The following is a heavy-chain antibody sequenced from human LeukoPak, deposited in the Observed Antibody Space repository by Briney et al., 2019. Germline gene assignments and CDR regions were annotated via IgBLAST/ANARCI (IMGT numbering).Heavy chain of an antibody. Sequence: GGSLRLSCAASGLTVSSNYMSWVRQAPGKGLEGVSVIYSGGSTYYADSVKGRFTISRDSSKNTLYLQMNNLRAEDTAVYYCARGSQDSGSYYLGYWGQGTLVTVSS. J-gene: IGHJ4*02. V-gene: IGHV3-53*01. D-gene: IGHD3-10*01. CDR3: ARGSQDSGSYYLGY. CDR2: IYSGGST. CDR1: GLTVSSNY.